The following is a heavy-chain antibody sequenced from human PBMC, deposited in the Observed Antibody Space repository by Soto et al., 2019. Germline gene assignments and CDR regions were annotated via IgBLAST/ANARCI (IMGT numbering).Heavy chain of an antibody. V-gene: IGHV2-5*02. J-gene: IGHJ4*02. CDR3: VHSLSPYYYDSSGSNRDIDY. Sequence: QITLKESGPTLVKPTQTLTLTCTFSGFSLSTSGVGVGWIRQPPGKALEWLALIYWDDDKRYSPSLKSRLTITMDTSKNQVVLTMTNMDPVDTATYYCVHSLSPYYYDSSGSNRDIDYWGQGTLVTVSS. D-gene: IGHD3-22*01. CDR1: GFSLSTSGVG. CDR2: IYWDDDK.